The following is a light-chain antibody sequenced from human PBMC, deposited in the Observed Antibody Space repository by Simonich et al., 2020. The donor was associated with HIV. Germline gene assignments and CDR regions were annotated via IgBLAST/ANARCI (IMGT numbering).Light chain of an antibody. CDR2: DVN. CDR3: SSYTNRNTWV. V-gene: IGLV2-14*03. CDR1: SSDVGTYNY. J-gene: IGLJ3*02. Sequence: QSAMTQPAYVSGSPGQSITISCTGTSSDVGTYNYVSLYKQHPGKAPKLMIYDVNKRPPGVSNRCSGSKSGNTDSLTISGLQAEDEADYYCSSYTNRNTWVFGGGTKLTVL.